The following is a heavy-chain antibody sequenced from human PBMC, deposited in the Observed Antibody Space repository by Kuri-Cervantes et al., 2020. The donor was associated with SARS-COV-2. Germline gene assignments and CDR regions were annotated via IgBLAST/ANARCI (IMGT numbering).Heavy chain of an antibody. CDR3: ASFPNDYGDYGDAFDI. CDR2: MSGSGSYI. CDR1: GFTLRSYT. Sequence: LSLTCGASGFTLRSYTMNWVRQAPGKALQWISSMSGSGSYIYYADSLRGRFTISRDDAKNSLYLQIDSLRAEDTAVYYCASFPNDYGDYGDAFDIWGQGTMVTVSS. V-gene: IGHV3-21*01. J-gene: IGHJ3*02. D-gene: IGHD4-17*01.